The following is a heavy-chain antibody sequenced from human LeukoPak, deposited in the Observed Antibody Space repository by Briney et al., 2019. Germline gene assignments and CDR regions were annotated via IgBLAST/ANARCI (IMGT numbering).Heavy chain of an antibody. CDR3: ASTHGPIDH. CDR1: GDSVSSKNAA. J-gene: IGHJ5*02. D-gene: IGHD2-15*01. V-gene: IGHV6-1*01. CDR2: TYYRSKWYY. Sequence: SLTLSLTCSISGDSVSSKNAAWNWIRQAPSRGLEWLGRTYYRSKWYYEYAVSVKSRITIKSDTSKNQFSLQLNSVTPEDTAVYYCASTHGPIDHWGQGTLVTVSS.